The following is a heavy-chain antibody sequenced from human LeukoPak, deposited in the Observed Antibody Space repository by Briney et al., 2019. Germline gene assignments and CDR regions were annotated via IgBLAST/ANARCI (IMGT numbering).Heavy chain of an antibody. D-gene: IGHD5-24*01. J-gene: IGHJ4*02. V-gene: IGHV3-7*03. CDR2: IKQDGSEK. CDR3: ARARWSYYFDY. CDR1: GFTFSSYW. Sequence: GGSLRLSCAASGFTFSSYWMSWVRQAPGKGLEWVANIKQDGSEKYYVDSVKGRFTISRDNARNSLYLQMNSLRAEDTAVYYCARARWSYYFDYWGQGTLVTVSS.